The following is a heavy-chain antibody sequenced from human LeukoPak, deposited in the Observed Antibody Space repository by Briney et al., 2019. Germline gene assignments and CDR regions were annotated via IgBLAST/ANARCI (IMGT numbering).Heavy chain of an antibody. CDR3: ARFGELDHSNRWWFDP. Sequence: SQTLSLTCTVSGGSISSGGYYWSWIRQHPGKGLEWIGYIYYSGSTYYNPSLKSRVTISVDTSKNQFSLKLSSVIAADTAVYYCARFGELDHSNRWWFDPWGQGTLVTVSS. CDR2: IYYSGST. CDR1: GGSISSGGYY. J-gene: IGHJ5*02. D-gene: IGHD1-26*01. V-gene: IGHV4-31*03.